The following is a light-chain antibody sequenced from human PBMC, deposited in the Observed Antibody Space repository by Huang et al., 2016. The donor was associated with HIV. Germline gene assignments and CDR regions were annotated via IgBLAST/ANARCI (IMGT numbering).Light chain of an antibody. J-gene: IGKJ4*01. CDR3: QQYDDWPLT. CDR2: GAS. Sequence: EIVMTQSPASLSVSPGETATLSCRASQSVRSILAWNQQKPGQAPRLLIYGASTRATGIPARFSGSGSGTEFTLTINSLKSEDFAVYYCQQYDDWPLTFGGGTKVEMK. CDR1: QSVRSI. V-gene: IGKV3-15*01.